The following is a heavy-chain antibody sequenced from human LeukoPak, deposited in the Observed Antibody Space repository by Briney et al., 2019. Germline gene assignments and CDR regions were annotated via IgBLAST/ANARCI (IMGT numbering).Heavy chain of an antibody. CDR1: GFTFSSYS. CDR2: ISSSSYI. CDR3: ARGRIAAAGTYAFDI. J-gene: IGHJ3*02. Sequence: GGSLRLSCAASGFTFSSYSMNWVRQAPGKGLEWVSSISSSSYIYYADSVKGRFTISRDNAKNSLYLQMNSLRAEDTAVYYCARGRIAAAGTYAFDIWGQGTMVTVSS. V-gene: IGHV3-21*01. D-gene: IGHD6-13*01.